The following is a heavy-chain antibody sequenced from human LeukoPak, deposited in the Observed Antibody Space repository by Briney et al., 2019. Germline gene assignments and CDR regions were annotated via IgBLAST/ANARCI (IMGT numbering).Heavy chain of an antibody. CDR3: ARELGYCSGGSCYQFDY. V-gene: IGHV4-38-2*01. Sequence: SEALSLTCAVSGYSISSGYYWGWIRQPPGKGLEGIGSIYHSGSTYYNQSLKSRVTTSVDTSKNQFFLKLSSVTAADTAAYYCARELGYCSGGSCYQFDYWGQGTLVTVSS. CDR1: GYSISSGYY. CDR2: IYHSGST. D-gene: IGHD2-15*01. J-gene: IGHJ4*02.